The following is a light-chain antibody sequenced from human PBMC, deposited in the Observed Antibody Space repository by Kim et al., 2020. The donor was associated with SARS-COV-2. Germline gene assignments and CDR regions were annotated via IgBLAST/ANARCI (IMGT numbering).Light chain of an antibody. CDR1: QGIRSD. CDR3: LQHHAYPRT. J-gene: IGKJ1*01. CDR2: GAS. V-gene: IGKV1-17*01. Sequence: DIQMTQSPSSLSASLGDRVTITCRASQGIRSDLGWYQQKPGRAPTRLIYGASTLESGVPSRFSGSGSGTEFTLTIISLQPEDFATYYCLQHHAYPRTFGQGTKVDIK.